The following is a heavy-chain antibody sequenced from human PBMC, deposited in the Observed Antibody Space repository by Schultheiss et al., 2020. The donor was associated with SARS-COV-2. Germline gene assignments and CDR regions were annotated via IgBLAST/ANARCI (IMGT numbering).Heavy chain of an antibody. Sequence: SETLSLTCAVSGYSISSGYYWGWIRQPPGKGLEWIGSIYHSGSTNYNPSLKSRVTISVDTSKNQFSLKVSSVTAADTAVYYCARGLPYYYESSGYRDWGQGTLVTVSS. CDR2: IYHSGST. CDR1: GYSISSGYY. CDR3: ARGLPYYYESSGYRD. D-gene: IGHD3-22*01. J-gene: IGHJ4*02. V-gene: IGHV4-38-2*01.